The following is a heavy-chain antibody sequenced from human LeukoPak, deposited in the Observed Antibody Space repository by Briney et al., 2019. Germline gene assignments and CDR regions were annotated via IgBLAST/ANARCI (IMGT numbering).Heavy chain of an antibody. J-gene: IGHJ4*02. Sequence: GGSLRLSCAASGFTFTNYWMHWVRQAPGKGLVWVSRINSDGSSTTYADSVKGRFTISRDNSKNTLYLQMNSLRAEDTAVYYCAKGKEVTMIVVVTSFDYWGQGTLVTVSS. CDR3: AKGKEVTMIVVVTSFDY. V-gene: IGHV3-74*01. CDR2: INSDGSST. D-gene: IGHD3-22*01. CDR1: GFTFTNYW.